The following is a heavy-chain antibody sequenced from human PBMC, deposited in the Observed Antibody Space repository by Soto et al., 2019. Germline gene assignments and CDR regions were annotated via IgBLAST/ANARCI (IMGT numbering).Heavy chain of an antibody. CDR2: INPNSGGT. J-gene: IGHJ3*02. CDR3: ARSKYCSGGSCPSPAFDI. V-gene: IGHV1-2*04. D-gene: IGHD2-15*01. Sequence: QVQLVQSGAEVKKPGASVKVSCKASGYTFTDYYMHWVRQAPGQGLEWMGWINPNSGGTNYAQKFQGWVTMTRDTSISTAYMELSRLRSDDTAVYYCARSKYCSGGSCPSPAFDIWGQGTMVTVSS. CDR1: GYTFTDYY.